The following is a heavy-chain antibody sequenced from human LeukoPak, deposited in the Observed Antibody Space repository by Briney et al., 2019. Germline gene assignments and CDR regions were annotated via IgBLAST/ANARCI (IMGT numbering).Heavy chain of an antibody. CDR1: GYSISSGYY. CDR3: ARDLGREDAFDI. CDR2: IYHSGST. V-gene: IGHV4-38-2*02. D-gene: IGHD2-15*01. Sequence: SEALSLTCTVSGYSISSGYYWGWIRQPPGKGLEWIGSIYHSGSTYYNPSLKSRVTISVDTSKNQFSLKLSSVTAADTAVYYCARDLGREDAFDIWGQGTMVTVSS. J-gene: IGHJ3*02.